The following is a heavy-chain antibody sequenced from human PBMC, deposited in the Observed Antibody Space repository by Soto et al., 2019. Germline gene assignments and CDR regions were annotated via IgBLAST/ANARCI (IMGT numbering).Heavy chain of an antibody. D-gene: IGHD3-10*01. Sequence: ASVKVSCKASGYTFTSYAMHWVRQAPGQRLEWMGWINAGNGNTKYSQKFQGRVTITRDTSASTAYMELSSLRFEDTAVYYCARDRVVRGSGLTYFDFWGQGTLVTVSS. V-gene: IGHV1-3*01. CDR2: INAGNGNT. CDR3: ARDRVVRGSGLTYFDF. CDR1: GYTFTSYA. J-gene: IGHJ4*01.